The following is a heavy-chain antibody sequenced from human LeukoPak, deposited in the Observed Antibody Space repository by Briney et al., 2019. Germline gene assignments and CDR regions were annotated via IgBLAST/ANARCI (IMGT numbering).Heavy chain of an antibody. D-gene: IGHD4-17*01. Sequence: KSSETLSLTCAVYGGSFSGYYWSWIRQPPGKGLEWIGEINHSGSTNYNPSLKSRVTISVDTSKNQFSLKLSSVTAADTAVYYCARVSGDYVFDYWGQGTLVPVTA. CDR1: GGSFSGYY. CDR3: ARVSGDYVFDY. V-gene: IGHV4-34*01. J-gene: IGHJ4*02. CDR2: INHSGST.